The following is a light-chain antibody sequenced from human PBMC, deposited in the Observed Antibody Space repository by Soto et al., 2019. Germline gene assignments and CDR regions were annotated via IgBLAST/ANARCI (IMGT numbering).Light chain of an antibody. Sequence: DIQMTQSPSTLSASVGDRVTITCRASQSVSTWLAWYQQKPGKAPKLLSYDASSLEGGVPSRFSASGFGLEFTLTITSMRPDDFATYHCQQYHAFPWTFGQGTKVEIK. CDR2: DAS. CDR3: QQYHAFPWT. V-gene: IGKV1-5*01. CDR1: QSVSTW. J-gene: IGKJ1*01.